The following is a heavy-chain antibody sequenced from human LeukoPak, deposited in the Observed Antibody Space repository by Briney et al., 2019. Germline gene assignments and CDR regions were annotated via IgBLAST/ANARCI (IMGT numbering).Heavy chain of an antibody. D-gene: IGHD3-3*01. CDR3: ARGFYDFWSGSFDY. CDR1: GGSFSGYY. J-gene: IGHJ4*02. V-gene: IGHV4-34*01. Sequence: SETLSLTCAVYGGSFSGYYWSWIRQPPGKGLEWIGEINHSGSTNYNPSLESRVTISVDTSKNQFSLKLSSVTAADTAVYYCARGFYDFWSGSFDYWGQGTLVTVSS. CDR2: INHSGST.